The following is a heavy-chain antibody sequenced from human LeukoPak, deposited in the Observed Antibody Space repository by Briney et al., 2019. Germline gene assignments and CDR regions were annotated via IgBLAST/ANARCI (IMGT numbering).Heavy chain of an antibody. J-gene: IGHJ3*02. CDR3: ARRDPAAAGNAFDS. CDR2: IYSGGST. Sequence: GGSLRLSCAASGFTVSSNYMSWVRQAQGKGLEWVSVIYSGGSTYYAGSVKGRFTISRHNSKNTLYLQMNSLRAEDTAVYYCARRDPAAAGNAFDSGGQGTMVTVSS. V-gene: IGHV3-53*04. CDR1: GFTVSSNY. D-gene: IGHD6-13*01.